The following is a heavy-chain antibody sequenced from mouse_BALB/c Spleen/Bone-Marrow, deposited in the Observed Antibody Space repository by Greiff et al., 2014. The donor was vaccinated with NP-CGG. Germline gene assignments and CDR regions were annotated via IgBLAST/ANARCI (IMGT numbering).Heavy chain of an antibody. D-gene: IGHD2-13*01. CDR3: ARVYFDDYEAWFAY. CDR1: GFTFTDYY. J-gene: IGHJ3*01. V-gene: IGHV7-3*02. Sequence: DVKLVESGGGLVQPGGSLRLSCATSGFTFTDYYMSWVRQPPGKALEWLVFIRNKANGYTTEYSASVKGRFTISRDNSQSILFLQMNTLRTEDSAIYYCARVYFDDYEAWFAYWGQGTLVTVSA. CDR2: IRNKANGYTT.